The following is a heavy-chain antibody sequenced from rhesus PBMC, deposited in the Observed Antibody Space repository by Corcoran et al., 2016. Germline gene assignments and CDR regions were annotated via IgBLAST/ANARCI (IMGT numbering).Heavy chain of an antibody. D-gene: IGHD6-13*01. J-gene: IGHJ1*01. CDR3: TRRYSSWSGAEYFEF. CDR2: MYGITM. Sequence: EVQLAESGGGLVQPGGSLRLSCAASGFTVSSYWMSWVRKAPGKGLVWLSEMYGITMYYGESLNGRFTGSRDNAKKSLYMQMNSMRAEDTAVYYCTRRYSSWSGAEYFEFWGQGALVTVSS. CDR1: GFTVSSYW. V-gene: IGHV3-11*01.